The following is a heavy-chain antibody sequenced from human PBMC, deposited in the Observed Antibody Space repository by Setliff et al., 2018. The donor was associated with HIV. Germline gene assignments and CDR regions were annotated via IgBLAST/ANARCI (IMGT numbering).Heavy chain of an antibody. CDR3: ARQGAVTGHSFDY. V-gene: IGHV4-34*01. CDR1: GGSFSGSY. CDR2: INHSGST. D-gene: IGHD6-19*01. Sequence: PSETLSLTCAVYGGSFSGSYWSWIRQPPGKGLEWIGEINHSGSTNYNPSLKSRVAISVDMSKNQFSLRVSYVTAADTAVYYCARQGAVTGHSFDYWGQGALVTVSS. J-gene: IGHJ4*02.